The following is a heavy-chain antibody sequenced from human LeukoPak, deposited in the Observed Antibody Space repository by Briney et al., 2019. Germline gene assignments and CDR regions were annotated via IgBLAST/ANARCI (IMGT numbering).Heavy chain of an antibody. J-gene: IGHJ4*02. CDR3: VRDVWGDRDGFFEY. V-gene: IGHV3-74*01. Sequence: GGSLRLSCAASGFSFRSYWMHWVRQAPGKGLVWVSRINSDGRSASYAESVAGRFTMSRDNAKNTLYLQMNSLRAEDTAVYYCVRDVWGDRDGFFEYWGQGTLVTVSS. CDR1: GFSFRSYW. CDR2: INSDGRSA. D-gene: IGHD2-21*01.